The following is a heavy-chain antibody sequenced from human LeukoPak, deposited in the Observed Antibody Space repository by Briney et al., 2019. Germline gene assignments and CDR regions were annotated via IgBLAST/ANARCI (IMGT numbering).Heavy chain of an antibody. V-gene: IGHV3-11*04. Sequence: GGSLRLSCADSEFTIRDHFVSWIRQAPGKGLEWVSYISGSGSTIYYGDSVKGRFTISRDDAKKSVYLQMNSLRAEDTAVYYCARAGRRLLFLDSWGLGTLVTVSS. CDR3: ARAGRRLLFLDS. J-gene: IGHJ4*02. CDR1: EFTIRDHF. CDR2: ISGSGSTI. D-gene: IGHD6-6*01.